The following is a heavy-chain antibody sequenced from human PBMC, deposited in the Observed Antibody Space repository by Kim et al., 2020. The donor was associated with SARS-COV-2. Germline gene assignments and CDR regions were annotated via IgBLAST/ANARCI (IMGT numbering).Heavy chain of an antibody. CDR2: IYYSGST. Sequence: SETLSLTCTVSGGSISSGGYYWSWIRQHPGKGLEWIGYIYYSGSTYYNPSLKSRVTISVDTSKNQFSLKLSSVTAADTAVYYCARGKEQQLVPVRWFDPWGQGTLVTVSS. V-gene: IGHV4-31*03. J-gene: IGHJ5*02. D-gene: IGHD6-13*01. CDR1: GGSISSGGYY. CDR3: ARGKEQQLVPVRWFDP.